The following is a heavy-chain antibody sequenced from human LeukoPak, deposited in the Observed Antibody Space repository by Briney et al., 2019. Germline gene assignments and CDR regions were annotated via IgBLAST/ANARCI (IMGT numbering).Heavy chain of an antibody. CDR2: IYYSGST. D-gene: IGHD3-10*01. CDR3: ARDSRYGSGSPGPNYYMDV. Sequence: PSQTLSLTCTVSGGSISSGDYYWSWIRQPPGKGLEWIGYIYYSGSTYYNPSLKSRVTISVDTSKNQFSLKLSSVTAADTAVYYCARDSRYGSGSPGPNYYMDVWGKGTTVTVSS. V-gene: IGHV4-30-4*08. J-gene: IGHJ6*03. CDR1: GGSISSGDYY.